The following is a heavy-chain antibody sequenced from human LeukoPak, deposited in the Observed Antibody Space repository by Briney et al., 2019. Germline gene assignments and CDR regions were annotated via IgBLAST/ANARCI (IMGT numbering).Heavy chain of an antibody. CDR2: INHSGST. V-gene: IGHV4-34*01. CDR3: ARESDYGDYSGMARGYYYMDV. J-gene: IGHJ6*03. CDR1: GGSFSGYY. Sequence: SETLSLTCAVYGGSFSGYYWSWIRQPPGKGLEWIGEINHSGSTNYNPSLKSRVTISVDTSKNQFSLKLSSVTAADTAVYYCARESDYGDYSGMARGYYYMDVWGKGTTVTVSS. D-gene: IGHD4-17*01.